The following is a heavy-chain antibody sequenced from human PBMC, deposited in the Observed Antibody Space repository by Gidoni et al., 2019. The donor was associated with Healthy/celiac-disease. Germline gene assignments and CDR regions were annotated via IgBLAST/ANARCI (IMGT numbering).Heavy chain of an antibody. D-gene: IGHD3-22*01. CDR2: IDPSDSYT. CDR3: ARQGAYDSSGYQDGMDV. V-gene: IGHV5-10-1*03. CDR1: GYSFTSYW. J-gene: IGHJ6*02. Sequence: EVQLVQSGAEVKKPGESLRISCKGSGYSFTSYWISWVRQMPGKGLEWMGRIDPSDSYTNYSPSFQGHVTISADKSISTAYLQWSSLKASDTAMYYCARQGAYDSSGYQDGMDVWGQGTTVTVSS.